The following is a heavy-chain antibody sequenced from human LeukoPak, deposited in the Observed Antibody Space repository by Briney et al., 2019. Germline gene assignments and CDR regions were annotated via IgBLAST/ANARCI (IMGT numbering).Heavy chain of an antibody. V-gene: IGHV3-33*01. CDR3: AREWGRIAVAGGPCY. Sequence: GGSLRLSCEVSGFTFSNYGRTWVRQAPGKGLEWVALIWYGGSTKFNADSVKGRFTISRDNSPNPMYLQMSSLRVEDTAVYYCAREWGRIAVAGGPCYCGQGALVTVSS. CDR1: GFTFSNYG. CDR2: IWYGGSTK. J-gene: IGHJ4*02. D-gene: IGHD6-19*01.